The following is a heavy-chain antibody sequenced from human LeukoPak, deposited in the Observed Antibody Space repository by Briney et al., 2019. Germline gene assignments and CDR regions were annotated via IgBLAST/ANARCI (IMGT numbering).Heavy chain of an antibody. CDR3: ARIQNDFWSGYYSNWFDP. CDR2: INPNSGGT. D-gene: IGHD3-3*01. V-gene: IGHV1-2*02. Sequence: ASVKVPCKASGYTFTGYYMHWVRQAPGQGLEWMGWINPNSGGTNYAQKFQGRVTMTRDTSISTAYMELSRLRSDDTAVYYCARIQNDFWSGYYSNWFDPWGQGTLVTVSS. J-gene: IGHJ5*02. CDR1: GYTFTGYY.